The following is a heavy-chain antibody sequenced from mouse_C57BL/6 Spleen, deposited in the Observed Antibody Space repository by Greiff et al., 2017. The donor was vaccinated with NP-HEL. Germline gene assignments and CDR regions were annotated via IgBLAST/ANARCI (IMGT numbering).Heavy chain of an antibody. Sequence: QVQLQQSGPGLVQPSQSLSITCTVSGFSLTSYGVHWVRQSPGKGLEWLGVIWSGGSTDYNAAFISRLSISKDNSKSQVFFKMNSLQADDTAIYYCARNGDGYYDWFAYWGQGTLVTVSA. V-gene: IGHV2-2*01. CDR2: IWSGGST. J-gene: IGHJ3*01. D-gene: IGHD2-3*01. CDR1: GFSLTSYG. CDR3: ARNGDGYYDWFAY.